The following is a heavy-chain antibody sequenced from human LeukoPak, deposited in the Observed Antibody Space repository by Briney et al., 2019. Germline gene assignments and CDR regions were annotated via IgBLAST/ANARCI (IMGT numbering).Heavy chain of an antibody. CDR1: GFTMSHYG. V-gene: IGHV3-23*01. D-gene: IGHD3/OR15-3a*01. Sequence: GGSLRLSCAASGFTMSHYGVSWVRQAPGKGLEWISGIRSAVETTHYADSVKGRFIISRDNSKNALSLQLSNLRPEDTALYYCAKHFCTGLDCSLFDSWGQGTLVTVSS. CDR3: AKHFCTGLDCSLFDS. CDR2: IRSAVETT. J-gene: IGHJ4*02.